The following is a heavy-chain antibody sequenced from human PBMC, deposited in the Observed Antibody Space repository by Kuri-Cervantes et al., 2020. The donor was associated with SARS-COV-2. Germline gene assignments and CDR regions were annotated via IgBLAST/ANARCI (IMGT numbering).Heavy chain of an antibody. V-gene: IGHV4-39*07. D-gene: IGHD3-3*01. CDR3: ARVGRFLEWLLSVGGYYYYMDV. CDR2: IYYSGST. Sequence: SETLSLTCTVSGGSISSSSYYWGWIRQPPGKGLEWIGSIYYSGSTYYNPSLKSRVTISVDTSKNQFSLKLSSVTAADTAVYYCARVGRFLEWLLSVGGYYYYMDVWGKGTTVTVSS. CDR1: GGSISSSSYY. J-gene: IGHJ6*03.